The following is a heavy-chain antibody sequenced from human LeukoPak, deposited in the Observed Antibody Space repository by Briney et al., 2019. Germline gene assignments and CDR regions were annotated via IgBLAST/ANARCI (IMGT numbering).Heavy chain of an antibody. V-gene: IGHV1-18*01. CDR3: ARVRDYYDSSGYYSDY. J-gene: IGHJ4*02. CDR1: GYTFTSYG. Sequence: ASVKVSCKASGYTFTSYGISWVRQAPGQGLEWMGWISAYNGNTNYAQKLQGRVTMTTDTSTSTAYMELRSLRSDDTAAYYCARVRDYYDSSGYYSDYWGQGTLVTVSS. D-gene: IGHD3-22*01. CDR2: ISAYNGNT.